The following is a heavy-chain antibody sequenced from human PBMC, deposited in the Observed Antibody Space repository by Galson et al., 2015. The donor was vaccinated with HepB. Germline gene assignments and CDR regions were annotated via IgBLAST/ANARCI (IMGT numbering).Heavy chain of an antibody. J-gene: IGHJ4*02. V-gene: IGHV3-23*01. CDR3: AKSSPNGGRRGYYFDY. CDR1: GFTFSSYA. CDR2: ISGSGGST. Sequence: SLRLSCAASGFTFSSYAMSWVRQAPGKGLEWVSAISGSGGSTYYADSVKGRFPISRDNSKNTLYLQMSSLRAEDTAVYYCAKSSPNGGRRGYYFDYWGQGTLVTASS. D-gene: IGHD4-23*01.